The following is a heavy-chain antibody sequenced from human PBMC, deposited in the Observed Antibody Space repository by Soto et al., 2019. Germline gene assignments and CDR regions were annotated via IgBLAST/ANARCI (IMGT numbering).Heavy chain of an antibody. CDR2: ISYDGSDK. Sequence: QVQLVESGGGVVQPGRSLRLSCAASGFTFSSYGMHWVRQAPGKGLEWVAVISYDGSDKYYADSVKGRFTISRDNSRNTLYLQMNSLRVADTAVYYCAKEDPPLEYWGQGTLVTVSS. J-gene: IGHJ4*02. D-gene: IGHD3-3*01. CDR1: GFTFSSYG. V-gene: IGHV3-30*18. CDR3: AKEDPPLEY.